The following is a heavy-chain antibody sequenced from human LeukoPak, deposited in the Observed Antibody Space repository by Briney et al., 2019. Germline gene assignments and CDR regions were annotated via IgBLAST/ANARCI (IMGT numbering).Heavy chain of an antibody. Sequence: GGSLRLSCAASGFTFSSYAMSWVPQAPGKGLEWVSVISRSGGDTYYADSVKGRFTISRDTSKNTLYLKMNSLRVEDTAVYYCARVPLGEFKGFDPWGQGTLVTVSS. J-gene: IGHJ5*02. V-gene: IGHV3-23*01. D-gene: IGHD3-16*01. CDR2: ISRSGGDT. CDR3: ARVPLGEFKGFDP. CDR1: GFTFSSYA.